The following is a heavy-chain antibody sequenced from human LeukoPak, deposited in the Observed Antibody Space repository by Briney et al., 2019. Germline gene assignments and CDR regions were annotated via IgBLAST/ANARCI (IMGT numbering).Heavy chain of an antibody. J-gene: IGHJ4*02. Sequence: PGGSPRLSCAASGFTFGSYDMSWVRQAPGKGLEWVSTISYSGGSTYYADSVTGRFTVSRDNSKNTLYLQMKGLRAEDTAVYYCAINSRLTRDAYYWGQGTLVTVSS. CDR1: GFTFGSYD. V-gene: IGHV3-23*01. CDR2: ISYSGGST. D-gene: IGHD5-24*01. CDR3: AINSRLTRDAYY.